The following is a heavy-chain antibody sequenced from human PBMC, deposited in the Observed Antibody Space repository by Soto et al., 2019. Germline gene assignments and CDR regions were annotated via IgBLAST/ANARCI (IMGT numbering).Heavy chain of an antibody. CDR2: IWNDGSNE. J-gene: IGHJ3*02. CDR3: VRDAADSGYAFDI. D-gene: IGHD3-10*01. CDR1: GFTFSRDA. Sequence: QLVESGGGVVQPGRSLRLSCAASGFTFSRDAMHWVRQAPGKVLEWVAFIWNDGSNEYYADSVKGRAIISRDNSENTVYLQMNSLRGEDTAVYFCVRDAADSGYAFDIWGQGTMVTVSS. V-gene: IGHV3-33*01.